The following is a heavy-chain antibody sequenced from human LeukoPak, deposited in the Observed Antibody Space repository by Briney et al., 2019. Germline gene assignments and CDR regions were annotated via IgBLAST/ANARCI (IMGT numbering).Heavy chain of an antibody. Sequence: GGSLRLSCAASGFTFSSYGMHWVRQAPGKGLEWVAVISYDGSNKYYADSVKGRFTISRDNSKNTLYLQMNSLRAEDTAVYYCANDEGGYYYYGMDVWGQGITVTVSS. CDR3: ANDEGGYYYYGMDV. D-gene: IGHD2-15*01. V-gene: IGHV3-30*18. CDR2: ISYDGSNK. CDR1: GFTFSSYG. J-gene: IGHJ6*02.